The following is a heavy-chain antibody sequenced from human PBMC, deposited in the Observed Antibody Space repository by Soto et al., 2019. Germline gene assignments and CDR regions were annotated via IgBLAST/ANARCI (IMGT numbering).Heavy chain of an antibody. CDR2: INAGNGNT. CDR1: GYTFTSYA. CDR3: ARGIVGATIYPFDP. D-gene: IGHD1-26*01. V-gene: IGHV1-3*01. J-gene: IGHJ5*02. Sequence: ASVKVSCKASGYTFTSYAMHWVRQAPGQRLEWLGWINAGNGNTKYSQKFQGRVTITRDTSASTAYMELRSLRSDDTAVYYCARGIVGATIYPFDPWGQGTLVTVSS.